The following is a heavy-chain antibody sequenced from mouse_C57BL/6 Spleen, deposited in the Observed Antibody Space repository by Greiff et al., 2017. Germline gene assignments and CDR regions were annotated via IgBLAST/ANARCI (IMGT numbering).Heavy chain of an antibody. CDR3: ARLGSSYGYFDV. CDR2: IDPSDSYT. D-gene: IGHD1-1*01. J-gene: IGHJ1*03. Sequence: QVQLQQPGAELVKPGASVKLSCKASGYTFTSYWMQWVKQRPGQGLEWIGEIDPSDSYTNYNQKFKGKATLTVDTSSSTAYMQLSSLTSEDSAVYYCARLGSSYGYFDVWGTGTTVTVSS. V-gene: IGHV1-50*01. CDR1: GYTFTSYW.